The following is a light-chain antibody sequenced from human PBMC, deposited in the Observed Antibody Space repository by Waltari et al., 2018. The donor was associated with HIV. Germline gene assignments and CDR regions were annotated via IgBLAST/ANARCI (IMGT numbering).Light chain of an antibody. CDR1: RSDVGSYDY. J-gene: IGLJ2*01. CDR2: DFT. Sequence: QSTLTQPRAVSGSPGQSVTISCTATRSDVGSYDYVAWYQQHPGKAPKLISYDFTTRPSGVPDRFSGSKSCNTASLTISGLQAGDESDFYCCSYAGGYTLVFGGGTKLTVL. V-gene: IGLV2-11*01. CDR3: CSYAGGYTLV.